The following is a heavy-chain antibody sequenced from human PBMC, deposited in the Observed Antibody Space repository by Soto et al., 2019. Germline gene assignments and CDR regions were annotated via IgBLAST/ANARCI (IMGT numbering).Heavy chain of an antibody. CDR1: GFTFSSYA. CDR3: ARAQGECAGY. D-gene: IGHD3-3*01. CDR2: ISYDGSNK. J-gene: IGHJ4*02. Sequence: QVPLVESGGGVVQPGRSLRLSCAASGFTFSSYAMHWVRQAPGKGLEWVAVISYDGSNKYYADSVKGRFTISRDNSKNTLYLQMNSLRAEDTAVYYCARAQGECAGYWGQGTLVTVSS. V-gene: IGHV3-30-3*01.